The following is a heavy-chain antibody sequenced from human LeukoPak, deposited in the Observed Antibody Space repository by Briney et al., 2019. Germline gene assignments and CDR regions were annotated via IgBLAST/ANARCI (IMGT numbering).Heavy chain of an antibody. CDR3: AKDIGLDYDSSGYYFDY. J-gene: IGHJ4*02. CDR2: IRYDGSNK. D-gene: IGHD3-22*01. CDR1: GFTFSSYS. Sequence: GGSLRLSCAASGFTFSSYSMNWVRQAPGKGLEWVAFIRYDGSNKYYADSVKGRFTISRDNSKNTLYLQMNSLRAEDTAVYYCAKDIGLDYDSSGYYFDYWGQGTLVTVSS. V-gene: IGHV3-30*02.